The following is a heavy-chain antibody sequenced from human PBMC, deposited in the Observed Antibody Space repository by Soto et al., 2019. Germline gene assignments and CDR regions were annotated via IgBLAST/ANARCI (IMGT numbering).Heavy chain of an antibody. J-gene: IGHJ5*02. CDR3: ARGRPVFTIFDAWGSDDNWFDP. CDR2: IIPIFGTA. CDR1: GGTFSSYA. Sequence: EASVKVSCKASGGTFSSYAISWVRQAPGQGLEWMGGIIPIFGTANYAQKFQGRVTITADESTSTAYMELSSLRSEDTAVYYCARGRPVFTIFDAWGSDDNWFDPWGQGTLVTVSS. D-gene: IGHD3-3*01. V-gene: IGHV1-69*13.